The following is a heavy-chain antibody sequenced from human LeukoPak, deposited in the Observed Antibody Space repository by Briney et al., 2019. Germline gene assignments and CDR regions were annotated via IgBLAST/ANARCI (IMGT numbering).Heavy chain of an antibody. CDR1: GGSFSGYY. CDR3: AREGAGYCSSTSCYSVHYYYYMDV. J-gene: IGHJ6*03. CDR2: INHSGST. V-gene: IGHV4-34*01. Sequence: SETLSLTCAVYGGSFSGYYWSWIRQPPGKGLEWIGEINHSGSTNYNPSLKSRVTISVDTSKNQFSLKLSSVTAADTAVYYCAREGAGYCSSTSCYSVHYYYYMDVWGKGTTVTISS. D-gene: IGHD2-2*01.